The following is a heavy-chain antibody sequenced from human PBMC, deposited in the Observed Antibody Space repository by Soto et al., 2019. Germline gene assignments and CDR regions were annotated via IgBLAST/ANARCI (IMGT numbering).Heavy chain of an antibody. D-gene: IGHD3-3*01. J-gene: IGHJ4*02. CDR1: GYTFTSYG. CDR2: ISAYNGNT. CDR3: ARAPEKMNTIFGVVDDY. Sequence: ASVKVSCKASGYTFTSYGISWVRQAPGQGLEWMGWISAYNGNTNYAQKRQGRVTMTTDTSTSTAYMELRSLRSDDTAVYYCARAPEKMNTIFGVVDDYWGQGTLVTVSS. V-gene: IGHV1-18*01.